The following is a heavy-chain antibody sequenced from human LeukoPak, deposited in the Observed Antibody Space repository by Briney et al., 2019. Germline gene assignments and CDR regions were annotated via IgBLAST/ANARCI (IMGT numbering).Heavy chain of an antibody. CDR2: IDGDGTT. CDR3: ARAPRGSSSWYYFDY. CDR1: GFTLTNYW. D-gene: IGHD6-13*01. Sequence: RGSLRLSCAASGFTLTNYWMHWVRPAPGKGRGWVSRIDGDGTTKYADSVRGRFTISRDNAKKTLYLQMNSLRAEDTAVYYCARAPRGSSSWYYFDYWGQGTLVIVSS. V-gene: IGHV3-74*03. J-gene: IGHJ4*02.